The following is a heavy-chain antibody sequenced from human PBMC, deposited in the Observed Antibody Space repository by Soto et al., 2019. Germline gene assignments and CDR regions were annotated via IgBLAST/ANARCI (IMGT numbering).Heavy chain of an antibody. J-gene: IGHJ6*02. D-gene: IGHD1-26*01. CDR1: GYSFTSYW. Sequence: GESLKISCKGSGYSFTSYWISWVRQMPGKGLEWMGRIDPSDSYTNYSPSFQGHVTISADKSISTAYLQWSSLKASDTAMYYCARQINPSGSHYYYYGMDVWGQGTTVTVSS. CDR2: IDPSDSYT. CDR3: ARQINPSGSHYYYYGMDV. V-gene: IGHV5-10-1*01.